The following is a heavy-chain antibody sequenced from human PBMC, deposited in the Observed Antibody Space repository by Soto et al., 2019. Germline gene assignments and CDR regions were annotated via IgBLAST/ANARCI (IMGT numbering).Heavy chain of an antibody. J-gene: IGHJ3*02. CDR1: GGSISSYY. V-gene: IGHV4-59*01. Sequence: QVQLQESGPGLVKPSETLSLTCTVSGGSISSYYWSWIRQPPGKGLECIRYIYYSGSTNYNPSLKSRGTISVDPCKNPFSLKLSSVTAADTAVYYCARGRQQLVNLDAFDIWGQGTMVTVSS. CDR3: ARGRQQLVNLDAFDI. CDR2: IYYSGST. D-gene: IGHD6-13*01.